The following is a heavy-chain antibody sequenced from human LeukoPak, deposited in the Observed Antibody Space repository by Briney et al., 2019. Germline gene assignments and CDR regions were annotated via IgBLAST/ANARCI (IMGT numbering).Heavy chain of an antibody. CDR2: INHSGST. CDR3: ASPVPLDCSGGSCYSGWFDP. V-gene: IGHV4-4*02. D-gene: IGHD2-15*01. J-gene: IGHJ5*02. CDR1: GGSISSSNW. Sequence: PSGTLSLTCAVSGGSISSSNWWSWVRQPPGKGLEWIGEINHSGSTNYNPSLKSRVTISVDTSKNQFSLKLSSVTAADTAVYYCASPVPLDCSGGSCYSGWFDPWGQGTLVTVSS.